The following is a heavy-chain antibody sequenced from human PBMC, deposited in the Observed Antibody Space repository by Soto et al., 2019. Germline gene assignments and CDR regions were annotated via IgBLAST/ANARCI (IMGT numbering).Heavy chain of an antibody. Sequence: EVQLVESGGGLVKPGGSLRLSCAASGFSISNYGMNWVRQAPGKGLEWVSSISSTSSYISYADSVKGRFTISRDNAKNSVYLQMNSLRAEDTAVYYCARSDGTNTSCYVVWFDPWGQGTLVTVS. CDR3: ARSDGTNTSCYVVWFDP. CDR2: ISSTSSYI. J-gene: IGHJ5*02. CDR1: GFSISNYG. V-gene: IGHV3-21*01. D-gene: IGHD2-2*01.